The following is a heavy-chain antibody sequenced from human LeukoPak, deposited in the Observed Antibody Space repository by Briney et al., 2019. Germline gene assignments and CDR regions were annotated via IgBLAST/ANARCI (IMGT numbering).Heavy chain of an antibody. Sequence: MSSETLSLTCAVYGGSFSGYYWSWIRQPPGKGLEWIGEIYHSGSTNYNPSLKSRVTISVDKSKNQFSLKLSSVTAADTAVYYCARDKMRYYDSSGYPLLALDYWGQGTLVTVSS. CDR1: GGSFSGYY. D-gene: IGHD3-22*01. CDR2: IYHSGST. J-gene: IGHJ4*02. V-gene: IGHV4-34*01. CDR3: ARDKMRYYDSSGYPLLALDY.